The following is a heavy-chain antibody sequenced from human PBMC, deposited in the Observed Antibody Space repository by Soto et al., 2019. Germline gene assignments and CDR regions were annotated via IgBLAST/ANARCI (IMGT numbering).Heavy chain of an antibody. CDR3: ARVFRLAVESSCFDY. J-gene: IGHJ4*02. V-gene: IGHV1-18*01. CDR2: ISAYNGNP. D-gene: IGHD6-19*01. Sequence: GASVKVSCKASGYKLTGYGIGSVRQAPGQGLEWMGWISAYNGNPSYAQKFQGRVTMTTDTSTSTAYMELRRLRADDTAVYFCARVFRLAVESSCFDYWGQGTLVTVSS. CDR1: GYKLTGYG.